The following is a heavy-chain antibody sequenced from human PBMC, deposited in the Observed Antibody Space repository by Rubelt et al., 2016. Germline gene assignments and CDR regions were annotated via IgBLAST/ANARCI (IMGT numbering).Heavy chain of an antibody. CDR1: GFTFSSYS. D-gene: IGHD5-18*01. V-gene: IGHV3-21*01. Sequence: GGSLRLSCAASGFTFSSYSMNWVRQAPGKGLEWVSSISSSSSYIYYADSVKGRFTISRDNAKNSLYLQMNSLRAEDTAVYYCARDLFPVVDTAMGYFDYWGQGTLVTVSS. CDR3: ARDLFPVVDTAMGYFDY. J-gene: IGHJ4*02. CDR2: ISSSSSYI.